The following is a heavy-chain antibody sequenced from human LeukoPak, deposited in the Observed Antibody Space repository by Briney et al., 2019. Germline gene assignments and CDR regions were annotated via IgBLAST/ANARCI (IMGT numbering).Heavy chain of an antibody. J-gene: IGHJ4*02. CDR1: GFTFSSYE. V-gene: IGHV3-7*01. CDR2: IKQDGSEK. D-gene: IGHD3-22*01. Sequence: PGGSLRLSCAASGFTFSSYEMNWVRQAPGKGLEWVANIKQDGSEKYYVDSVKGRFTISRDNAKNSLYLQMNSLRAEDTAVYYCAREGYDSSGYYGLADYWGQGTLVTVSS. CDR3: AREGYDSSGYYGLADY.